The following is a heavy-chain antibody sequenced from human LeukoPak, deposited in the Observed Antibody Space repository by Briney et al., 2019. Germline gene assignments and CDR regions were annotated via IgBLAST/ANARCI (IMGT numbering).Heavy chain of an antibody. CDR1: GFTFSSYG. Sequence: SGGSLRLSCAASGFTFSSYGMHWVRQAPGKGLEWVAFIRYDGSNKYYAYSVKGRFTISRDNSKNTLYLQMNSLRAEDTAVYYCAKDADWNYVPDYWGQGTLVTVSS. D-gene: IGHD1-7*01. CDR2: IRYDGSNK. V-gene: IGHV3-30*02. J-gene: IGHJ4*02. CDR3: AKDADWNYVPDY.